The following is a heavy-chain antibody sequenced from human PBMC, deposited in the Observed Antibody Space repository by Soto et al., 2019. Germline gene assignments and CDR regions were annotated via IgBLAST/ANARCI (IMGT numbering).Heavy chain of an antibody. J-gene: IGHJ4*02. V-gene: IGHV3-9*01. CDR2: ISWNSGSI. CDR3: AKVHHFVYGSGGYFDY. Sequence: EVQLVESRGGLVQPGRALRLTCAAAGFTFDDYAMHWVRQAPGKGLEWVSGISWNSGSIGYADSVKGRFTISRDNAKNSLYLQINSLRAEDTALYYCAKVHHFVYGSGGYFDYCGQGTLVTVSS. CDR1: GFTFDDYA. D-gene: IGHD3-10*01.